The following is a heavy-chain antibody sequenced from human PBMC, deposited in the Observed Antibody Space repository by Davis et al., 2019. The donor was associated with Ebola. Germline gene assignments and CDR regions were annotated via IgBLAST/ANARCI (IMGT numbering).Heavy chain of an antibody. D-gene: IGHD4-17*01. J-gene: IGHJ4*02. CDR3: ARGYGDRVGRTPAYYFDY. CDR1: GGSISSYY. Sequence: PSETLSLTCTVSGGSISSYYWSWIRQPPGKGLEWIGYIYYSGSTNYNPSLKSRVTISVDTSKNQFSLKLSSVTAADTAVYYCARGYGDRVGRTPAYYFDYWGQGTPVTVSS. CDR2: IYYSGST. V-gene: IGHV4-59*01.